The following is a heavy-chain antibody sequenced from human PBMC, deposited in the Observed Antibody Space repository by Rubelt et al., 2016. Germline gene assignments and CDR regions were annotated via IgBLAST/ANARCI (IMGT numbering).Heavy chain of an antibody. Sequence: QVQLVQSGAEVKQPGASVKVSCKVSGYTLTELSMHWVRQAPGKGLEWMAGLDPDYGETIYEQKCQWRVTMTEDTSTDTASMELGSLRSEDTAVYYCATRTVGVIGPHAFDIWGQGTMVTVSS. CDR3: ATRTVGVIGPHAFDI. CDR2: LDPDYGET. CDR1: GYTLTELS. V-gene: IGHV1-24*01. D-gene: IGHD3-10*01. J-gene: IGHJ3*02.